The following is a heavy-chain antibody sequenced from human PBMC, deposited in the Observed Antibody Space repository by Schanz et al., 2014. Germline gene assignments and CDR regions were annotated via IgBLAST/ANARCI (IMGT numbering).Heavy chain of an antibody. D-gene: IGHD4-17*01. CDR2: MPFDYSSQ. V-gene: IGHV3-30*02. CDR1: GFTFSDFG. CDR3: ARVLGGDEGLDQ. Sequence: VQLVESGGGVVQPGGSLRLSCAATGFTFSDFGMHWVRQASGKGLEWVAFMPFDYSSQYYADSVKGRFTISRDNSKNMLYLQMNSLRAEDTALYYCARVLGGDEGLDQWGQGTLVTVSS. J-gene: IGHJ4*02.